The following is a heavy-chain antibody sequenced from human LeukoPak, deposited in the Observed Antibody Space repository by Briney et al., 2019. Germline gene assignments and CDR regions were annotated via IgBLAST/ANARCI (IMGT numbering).Heavy chain of an antibody. CDR2: IMESGDIR. Sequence: GESLRVSCAASGFTFSSFPMSWVRQAPGKGLECVSSIMESGDIRDQADSVKGRFTISRDNSKNTLYLQMNSLRAEDTAVYYCAKTHYDFWRQFDYWGQGTLVTVSS. J-gene: IGHJ4*02. D-gene: IGHD3-3*01. CDR1: GFTFSSFP. V-gene: IGHV3-23*01. CDR3: AKTHYDFWRQFDY.